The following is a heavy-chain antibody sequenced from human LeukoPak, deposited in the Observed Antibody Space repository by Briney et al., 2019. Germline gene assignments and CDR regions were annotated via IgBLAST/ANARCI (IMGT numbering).Heavy chain of an antibody. V-gene: IGHV3-20*01. CDR3: ARVCTSCSRNWFDP. D-gene: IGHD2-2*01. J-gene: IGHJ5*02. CDR1: GFTFDDYG. CDR2: INWNGGST. Sequence: PGGSLRLSCAASGFTFDDYGMSWVRQAPGKGLEWVSGINWNGGSTGYADSVKGRFTISRDNAKNSLYLQMNSLRAEDTALYHCARVCTSCSRNWFDPWGQGTLVTVSS.